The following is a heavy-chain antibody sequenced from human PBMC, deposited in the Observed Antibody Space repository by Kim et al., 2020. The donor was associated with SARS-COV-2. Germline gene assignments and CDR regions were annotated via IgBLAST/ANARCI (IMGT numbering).Heavy chain of an antibody. CDR3: ARARTIFGVVIMNWYFDL. Sequence: PPGKGLVLIGYNLQSGITYQTPSLKSRVTISVDRSKNQFSLKLNSVTAADTAVYYCARARTIFGVVIMNWYFDLWGRGTLVTVSS. J-gene: IGHJ2*01. CDR2: NLQSGIT. V-gene: IGHV4-30-2*01. D-gene: IGHD3-3*01.